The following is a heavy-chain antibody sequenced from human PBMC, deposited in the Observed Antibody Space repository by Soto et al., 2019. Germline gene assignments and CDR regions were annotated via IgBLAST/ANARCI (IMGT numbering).Heavy chain of an antibody. CDR1: GGSISSYY. J-gene: IGHJ5*02. Sequence: SETLSLTCTVSGGSISSYYWSWLRQPPGKGLEWIGYIYYSGSTNYNPSLKSRVTISVDTSKNQFSLKLSSVTAADTAVYYCARVADWNDGNCFDPWGQGTLVTVSP. D-gene: IGHD1-1*01. V-gene: IGHV4-59*01. CDR2: IYYSGST. CDR3: ARVADWNDGNCFDP.